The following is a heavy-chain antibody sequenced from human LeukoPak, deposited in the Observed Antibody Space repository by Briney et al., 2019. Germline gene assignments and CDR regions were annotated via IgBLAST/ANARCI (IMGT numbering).Heavy chain of an antibody. CDR2: INWNGGST. D-gene: IGHD5-18*01. V-gene: IGHV3-20*04. CDR3: ARGAWIQLWLLFDY. CDR1: GFTFDDYG. Sequence: GGSLRLSCAASGFTFDDYGMSWVRQAPGKGLEWVSGINWNGGSTGYADSVKGRFTISRDNAKNSLYLQMNSLRAEDTAVYYCARGAWIQLWLLFDYWGQGTLVTVSS. J-gene: IGHJ4*02.